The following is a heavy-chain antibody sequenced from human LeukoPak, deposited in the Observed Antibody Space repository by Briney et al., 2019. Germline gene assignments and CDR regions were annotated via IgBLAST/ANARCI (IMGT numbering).Heavy chain of an antibody. Sequence: SETLSLTCIVSGGSINSHYWSWIRQPPGKGLEWIGDIHYTGTTKYNPSVKSRVTISIDTPKNQFSLELSSVTATDTAVYFCATNRVGTYDRPFDIWGQGTMVTVSS. CDR3: ATNRVGTYDRPFDI. D-gene: IGHD1-26*01. CDR2: IHYTGTT. J-gene: IGHJ3*02. CDR1: GGSINSHY. V-gene: IGHV4-59*08.